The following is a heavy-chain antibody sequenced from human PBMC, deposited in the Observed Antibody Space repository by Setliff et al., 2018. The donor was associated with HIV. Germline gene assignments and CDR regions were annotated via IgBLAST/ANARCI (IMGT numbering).Heavy chain of an antibody. V-gene: IGHV4-39*07. CDR3: ARGTAPRRGTNYGGNYPLDY. CDR1: GASILSSGGFF. D-gene: IGHD4-17*01. Sequence: PSETLSLTCTVSGASILSSGGFFWGWIRQPPGRGLEWIGSAYCRGNMYLNPSLKSRVTVSIDTSKNQFSLKLSSVTAADTAVYFCARGTAPRRGTNYGGNYPLDYWGQGTLVTVSS. CDR2: AYCRGNM. J-gene: IGHJ4*02.